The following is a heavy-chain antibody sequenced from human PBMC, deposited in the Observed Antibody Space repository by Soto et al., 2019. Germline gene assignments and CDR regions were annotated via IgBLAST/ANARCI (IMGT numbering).Heavy chain of an antibody. CDR1: GFTFSSYA. J-gene: IGHJ4*02. V-gene: IGHV3-30-3*01. CDR2: ISYDGSNK. Sequence: GSLRLSCAASGFTFSSYAMHWVRPAPGKGLEWVAVISYDGSNKYYADSVKGRFTISRDNSKNTLYLQMNSLRAEDTAVYYCARDPTTAGQRQNYFDYWGQGTLVTVSS. CDR3: ARDPTTAGQRQNYFDY. D-gene: IGHD6-13*01.